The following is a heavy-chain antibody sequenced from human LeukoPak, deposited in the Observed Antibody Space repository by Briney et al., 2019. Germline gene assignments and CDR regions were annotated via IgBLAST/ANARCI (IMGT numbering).Heavy chain of an antibody. CDR3: ARAAYSGSYHSDY. V-gene: IGHV4-59*01. J-gene: IGHJ4*02. Sequence: PSETLSLTCTVSGGSISSYYWSRIRQPPGKGLEWIGYIYYSGSTNYNPSLKSRVTISVDTSKNQFSLKLSSVTAADTAVYYCARAAYSGSYHSDYWGQGTLVTVSS. CDR1: GGSISSYY. CDR2: IYYSGST. D-gene: IGHD1-26*01.